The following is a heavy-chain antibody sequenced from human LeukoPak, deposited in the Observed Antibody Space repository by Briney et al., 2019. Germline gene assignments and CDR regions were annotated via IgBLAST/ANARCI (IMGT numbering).Heavy chain of an antibody. CDR3: LSAAGSNFDY. Sequence: ASVKVSCKASGGTFSSYAISWVRQAPGQGLEWMGGIIPIFGTANYAQKFQGRVTITTDESTSTAYMELSSLRSEDTAVYYCLSAAGSNFDYWGQGTLVTVSS. CDR2: IIPIFGTA. D-gene: IGHD6-13*01. J-gene: IGHJ4*02. CDR1: GGTFSSYA. V-gene: IGHV1-69*05.